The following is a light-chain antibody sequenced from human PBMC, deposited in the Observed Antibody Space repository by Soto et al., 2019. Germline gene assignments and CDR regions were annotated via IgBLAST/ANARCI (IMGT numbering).Light chain of an antibody. CDR2: GAS. Sequence: EIVLTQSPGTLSLSPGERATLSCRASQSVSSSYLGWYQQKPGQAPRLLIYGASSRATGIPDRFSGSGSGTDFTLTISRLEPEDFAVYDCQRYGGSPLYTFGQGTKLEIK. J-gene: IGKJ2*01. CDR1: QSVSSSY. CDR3: QRYGGSPLYT. V-gene: IGKV3-20*01.